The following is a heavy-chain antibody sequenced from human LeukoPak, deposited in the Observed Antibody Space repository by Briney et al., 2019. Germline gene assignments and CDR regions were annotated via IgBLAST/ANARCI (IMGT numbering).Heavy chain of an antibody. J-gene: IGHJ4*02. Sequence: PGGSLRLSCEASGFSFSAAWMTWVRQAPGKGLEWVATIKNDGIHKYYVDSVKGRFTLSRDNATNSVYLQMNSLRVESTSVYYNVDLGYSDGGQGTLVTVSS. CDR3: VDLGYSD. CDR1: GFSFSAAW. V-gene: IGHV3-7*01. D-gene: IGHD5-12*01. CDR2: IKNDGIHK.